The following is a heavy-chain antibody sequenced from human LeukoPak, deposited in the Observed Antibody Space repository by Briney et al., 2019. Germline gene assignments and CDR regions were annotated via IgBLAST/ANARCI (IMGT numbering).Heavy chain of an antibody. CDR1: GGSFSGYY. CDR2: INHSGST. CDR3: ARGGYDYVWGSYRYGY. J-gene: IGHJ4*02. D-gene: IGHD3-16*02. V-gene: IGHV4-34*01. Sequence: PSETLSLTCAVYGGSFSGYYWSWIRQPPGKGLEWIGEINHSGSTNYNPSLKSRVTISVDTSENQFSLKLSSVTAADTAVYYCARGGYDYVWGSYRYGYWGQGTLDTVSS.